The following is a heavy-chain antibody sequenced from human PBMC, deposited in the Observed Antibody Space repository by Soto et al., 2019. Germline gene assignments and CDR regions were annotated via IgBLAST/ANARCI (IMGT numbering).Heavy chain of an antibody. V-gene: IGHV1-46*01. D-gene: IGHD2-2*01. J-gene: IGHJ6*02. Sequence: ASVKVSCKASGYTFTSYYMHWVRQAPGQGLEWMGKINPSGGSTSYAQKFQGRVTMTRDTSTSTVYMELSSLRSEDTAVYYCAREGLVLVPSTVNSDYYYYAMDVWGQGTTVTVSS. CDR2: INPSGGST. CDR1: GYTFTSYY. CDR3: AREGLVLVPSTVNSDYYYYAMDV.